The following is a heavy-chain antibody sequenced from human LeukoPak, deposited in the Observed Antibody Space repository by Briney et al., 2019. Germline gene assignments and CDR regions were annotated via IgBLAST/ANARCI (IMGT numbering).Heavy chain of an antibody. V-gene: IGHV3-30-3*01. J-gene: IGHJ4*02. D-gene: IGHD5-24*01. CDR2: ISYDGSNK. Sequence: GGSLRVSCAASGFTFSSYTMHWGRDAPGGGLGCVSVISYDGSNKYYADSVKGRFTISRDNSKHTLYLQMNSLRAEDTAVYYCARVRAGYNLYFTYWGQGTLATVSS. CDR1: GFTFSSYT. CDR3: ARVRAGYNLYFTY.